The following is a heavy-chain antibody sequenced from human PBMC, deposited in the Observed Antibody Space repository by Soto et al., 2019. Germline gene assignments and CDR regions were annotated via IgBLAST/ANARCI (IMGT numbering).Heavy chain of an antibody. CDR1: GSTFRSYA. Sequence: GGSLRLSCAASGSTFRSYAMTWVRQAPGKGLEWVSVITYNGDNTFYADSVKGRFTISRDNSKDTVYLQMNSLRAEDTAVYYCARYIRGPTVFYFDFWGPGVLVTVSS. D-gene: IGHD5-18*01. CDR2: ITYNGDNT. J-gene: IGHJ4*02. CDR3: ARYIRGPTVFYFDF. V-gene: IGHV3-23*01.